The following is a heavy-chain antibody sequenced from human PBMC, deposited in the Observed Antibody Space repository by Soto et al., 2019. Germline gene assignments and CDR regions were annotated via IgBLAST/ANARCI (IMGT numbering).Heavy chain of an antibody. Sequence: GESLKISCAASGFTFSSYAMSWVRQAPGKGLEWVSAISGSGGSTYYADSVKGRFTISRDNSKNTLYLQMNSLRAEDTAVYYCAKVGGTTVTPFGYFDYWGQGTLVTVSS. CDR3: AKVGGTTVTPFGYFDY. J-gene: IGHJ4*02. V-gene: IGHV3-23*01. CDR1: GFTFSSYA. D-gene: IGHD4-17*01. CDR2: ISGSGGST.